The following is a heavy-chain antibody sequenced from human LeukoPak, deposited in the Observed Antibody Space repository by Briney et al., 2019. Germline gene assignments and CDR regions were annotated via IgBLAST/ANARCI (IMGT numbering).Heavy chain of an antibody. CDR3: TTDRDDYGDYLYDAFDI. CDR1: GFSFRDYA. J-gene: IGHJ3*02. CDR2: IKSKTDGGTT. Sequence: PGGSLRLSCTTSGFSFRDYALTWVRQAPGKGLEWVGRIKSKTDGGTTDYAAPVKGRFTISRDDSKNTLYLQMNSLKTEDTAVYYCTTDRDDYGDYLYDAFDIWGQGTMVTVSS. D-gene: IGHD4-17*01. V-gene: IGHV3-15*01.